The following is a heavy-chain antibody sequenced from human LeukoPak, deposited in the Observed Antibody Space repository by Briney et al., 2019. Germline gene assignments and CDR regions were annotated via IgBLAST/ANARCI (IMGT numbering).Heavy chain of an antibody. J-gene: IGHJ4*02. CDR1: SGSISSYY. V-gene: IGHV4-59*01. CDR3: ARGGEQLVRNFDY. CDR2: IYSSGST. D-gene: IGHD6-6*01. Sequence: SETLSLTCTVSSGSISSYYWSWIRQPPGKGLEWIGYIYSSGSTNYNPSLKSRVTISVDTSKSQFSLKLSSVTAADTAVYYCARGGEQLVRNFDYWGQGTLVTVSS.